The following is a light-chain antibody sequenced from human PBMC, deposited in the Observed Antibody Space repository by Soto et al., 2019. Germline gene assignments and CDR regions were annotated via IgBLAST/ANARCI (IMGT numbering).Light chain of an antibody. CDR1: QSVSSSY. Sequence: EIVLTQSPGTLSLSPGERATLSCRASQSVSSSYLAWYQQKPGQAPRLLIYGASSRATGIPDRFSGSGSRTDFTLTISRLEPEDCAVYYCQQYGSSPWGFGQGTKVEIK. CDR2: GAS. V-gene: IGKV3-20*01. CDR3: QQYGSSPWG. J-gene: IGKJ1*01.